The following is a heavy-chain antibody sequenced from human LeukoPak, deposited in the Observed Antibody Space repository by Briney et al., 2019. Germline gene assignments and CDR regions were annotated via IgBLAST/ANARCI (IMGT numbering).Heavy chain of an antibody. V-gene: IGHV1-2*02. Sequence: ASVKASCKASGYTFTTYWVRQAPGQAPEWMGWINPNGGGTSYARNFQGRVTMTRDTSITTAYMELSSLTFDDTAVYYCARDLRQQLILGWLDPWGQGTLVSVS. CDR1: GYTFTTY. CDR3: ARDLRQQLILGWLDP. J-gene: IGHJ5*02. CDR2: INPNGGGT. D-gene: IGHD3/OR15-3a*01.